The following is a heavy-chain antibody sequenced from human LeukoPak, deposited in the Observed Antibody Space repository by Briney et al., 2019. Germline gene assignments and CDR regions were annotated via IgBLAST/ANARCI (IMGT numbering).Heavy chain of an antibody. V-gene: IGHV4-34*01. J-gene: IGHJ5*02. CDR1: GGSFSGYY. D-gene: IGHD3-10*01. CDR3: ARAYYYGSGKGWFDP. Sequence: ETLSLTCAVYGGSFSGYYWSWIRQPPGKGLEWIGEINHSGSTNYNPSLKSRVTISVDTSKNQFSLKLSSVTAADTAVYYCARAYYYGSGKGWFDPWGQGTLVTVSS. CDR2: INHSGST.